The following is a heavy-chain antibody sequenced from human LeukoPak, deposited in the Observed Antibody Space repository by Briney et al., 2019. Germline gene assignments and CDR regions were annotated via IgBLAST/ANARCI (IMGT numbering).Heavy chain of an antibody. D-gene: IGHD3-22*01. CDR1: GFTFSNYW. J-gene: IGHJ4*02. CDR2: VGSIR. V-gene: IGHV3-74*01. Sequence: RGSLRLSCAASGFTFSNYWMSWVRQAPGKGLVWVSRVGSIRDYADSVKGRFTISRDNAKNTLHLQMTSLRAEDTAVYYCARGGPDSSDYSSLFDYWGRGILVTVPS. CDR3: ARGGPDSSDYSSLFDY.